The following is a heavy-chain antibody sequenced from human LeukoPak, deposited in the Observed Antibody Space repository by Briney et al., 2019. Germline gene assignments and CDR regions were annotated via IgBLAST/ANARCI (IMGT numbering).Heavy chain of an antibody. D-gene: IGHD3-10*01. CDR1: GGTFSSYA. J-gene: IGHJ4*02. CDR3: ASNGDNFDY. Sequence: SVKVSCKASGGTFSSYAISWVRQAPGQGLEWMGRIIPILGIANYAQKFQGRVTMTRDRSISTAYMELSRLRSDDTAVYYCASNGDNFDYWGQGTLVTVSS. V-gene: IGHV1-69*04. CDR2: IIPILGIA.